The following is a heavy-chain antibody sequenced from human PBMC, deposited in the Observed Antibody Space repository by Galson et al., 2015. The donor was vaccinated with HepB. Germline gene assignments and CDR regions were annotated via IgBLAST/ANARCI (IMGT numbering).Heavy chain of an antibody. V-gene: IGHV3-73*01. D-gene: IGHD4-17*01. J-gene: IGHJ6*02. CDR1: GFTFSGSA. Sequence: SLRLSCAASGFTFSGSAMHWVRQASEKGLEWVGRIRSKANSYATAYAASVKGRFTISRDDSKNTAYLQMNSLKTEDTAVYYCTGQAMPYGDYAYYYYGMDVWGQGTTVTVSS. CDR3: TGQAMPYGDYAYYYYGMDV. CDR2: IRSKANSYAT.